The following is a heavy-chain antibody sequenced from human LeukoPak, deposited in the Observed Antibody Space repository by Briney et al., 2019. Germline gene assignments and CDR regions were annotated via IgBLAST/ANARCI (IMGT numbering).Heavy chain of an antibody. J-gene: IGHJ3*02. CDR3: ARVRSGSYQDAFDI. Sequence: ASVKVSCKASGYTFTSYDINWVRQATGQGLEWMGWMNPNSGNTGYAQKFQGRVTITRNTSISTAYMELSSLRSEDTAVHYCARVRSGSYQDAFDIWGQGTMVTVSS. CDR2: MNPNSGNT. D-gene: IGHD1-26*01. CDR1: GYTFTSYD. V-gene: IGHV1-8*03.